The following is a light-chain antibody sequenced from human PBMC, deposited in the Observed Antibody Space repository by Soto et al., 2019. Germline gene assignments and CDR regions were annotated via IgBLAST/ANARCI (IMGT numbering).Light chain of an antibody. CDR3: QQRTNWRGT. V-gene: IGKV3-11*01. CDR2: DTS. Sequence: EIVLTQSPATLSLSPGERGTLSCRPMEMVKTYLAWYQQKPGRPPRLLIYDTSIRATGVPARFSGSGSGTDFTLTISSLEPEDFAVYYCQQRTNWRGTFGQGTTV. CDR1: EMVKTY. J-gene: IGKJ1*01.